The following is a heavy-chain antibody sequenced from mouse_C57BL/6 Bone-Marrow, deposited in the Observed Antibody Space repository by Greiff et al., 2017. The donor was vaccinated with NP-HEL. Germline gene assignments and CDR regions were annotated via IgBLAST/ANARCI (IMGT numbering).Heavy chain of an antibody. CDR1: GYTFTDYN. J-gene: IGHJ1*03. CDR2: INPNNGGT. V-gene: IGHV1-18*01. Sequence: EVQRVESGPELVKPGASVKIPCKASGYTFTDYNMDWVKQSHGKSLEWIGDINPNNGGTIYNQKFKGKATLTVDKSSSTAYMELRSLTSEDTAVYYCARRGRYWYFDVWGTGTTVTVSS. CDR3: ARRGRYWYFDV.